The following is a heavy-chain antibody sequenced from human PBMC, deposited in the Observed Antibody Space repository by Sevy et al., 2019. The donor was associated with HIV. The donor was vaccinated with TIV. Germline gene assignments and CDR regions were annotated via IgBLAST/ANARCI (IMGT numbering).Heavy chain of an antibody. V-gene: IGHV3-48*01. CDR1: GFTFISYS. J-gene: IGHJ4*01. D-gene: IGHD6-19*01. Sequence: GESLKISCVASGFTFISYSMNWVRQAPGKGLEWVSYISSSSDSSRTLYYADSVKGRFSISRDNAKNSVHLQMTSLRVEDTAVYYCARPDLSGWYFDFWGHGTLVTVSS. CDR2: ISSSSDSSRTL. CDR3: ARPDLSGWYFDF.